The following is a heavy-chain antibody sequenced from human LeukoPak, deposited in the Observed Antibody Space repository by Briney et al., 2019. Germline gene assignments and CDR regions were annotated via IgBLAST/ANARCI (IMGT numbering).Heavy chain of an antibody. J-gene: IGHJ4*02. Sequence: HAGGSLRLSCAASGFTFSSYEMNWVRQAPGKGVEWVSYIGSSGSTIYYADSVKGRFTISRDNAKNSLYLQMNSLRAEDTAVYYCARAERGGGRYSYYFDYWGQGTLVTVSS. CDR3: ARAERGGGRYSYYFDY. V-gene: IGHV3-48*03. D-gene: IGHD1-26*01. CDR2: IGSSGSTI. CDR1: GFTFSSYE.